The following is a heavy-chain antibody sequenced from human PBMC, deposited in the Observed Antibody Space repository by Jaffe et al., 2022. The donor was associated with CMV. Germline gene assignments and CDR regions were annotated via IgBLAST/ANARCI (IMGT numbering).Heavy chain of an antibody. Sequence: QVQLVQSGAEVKKPGSSVKVSCKASGGTFSSYAISWVRQAPGQGLEWMGRIIPILGIANYAQKFQGRVTITADKSTSTAYMELSSLRSEDTAVYYCAYGSGIIYYYYYMDVWGKGTTVTVSS. V-gene: IGHV1-69*09. J-gene: IGHJ6*03. D-gene: IGHD3-10*01. CDR3: AYGSGIIYYYYYMDV. CDR1: GGTFSSYA. CDR2: IIPILGIA.